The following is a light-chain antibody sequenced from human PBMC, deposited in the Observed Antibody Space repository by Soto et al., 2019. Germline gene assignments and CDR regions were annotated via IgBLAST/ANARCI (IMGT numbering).Light chain of an antibody. J-gene: IGLJ1*01. CDR2: DVN. Sequence: QSALTQPASVSGSPGQSISISCTGTSSDVGAYNFVSWYQQHPDKAPKLVIFDVNNRPSGVSNRFSGSKSGNTASLTISGLRAEDEGDYYCTSYTSINTYVYGTGTKVTVL. CDR3: TSYTSINTYV. V-gene: IGLV2-14*01. CDR1: SSDVGAYNF.